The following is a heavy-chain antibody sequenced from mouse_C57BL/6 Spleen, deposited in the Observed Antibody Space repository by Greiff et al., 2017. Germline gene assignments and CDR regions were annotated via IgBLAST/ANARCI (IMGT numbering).Heavy chain of an antibody. CDR1: GFNIKDYY. J-gene: IGHJ1*03. Sequence: EVQLQQSGAELVQPGASVKLSCTASGFNIKDYYMHWVKQRTEQGLEWIGRIDPEDGETKYAPKFQGKATITADTSSNTAYLQLRSLTCEDTAVYYWARYGSSHWYFDVWGTGTTVTVSS. D-gene: IGHD1-1*01. V-gene: IGHV14-2*01. CDR3: ARYGSSHWYFDV. CDR2: IDPEDGET.